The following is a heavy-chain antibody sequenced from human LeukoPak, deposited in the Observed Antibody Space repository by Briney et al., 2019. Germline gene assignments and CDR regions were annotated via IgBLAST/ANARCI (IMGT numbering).Heavy chain of an antibody. J-gene: IGHJ4*02. Sequence: SETLSLTCTVSGGSISSYYWSWIRQPPGKGLEWIGYIYYSGSTSYNPCLKSRVTISVDTSKNQFSLKLSSVTAADTAVYHCARDQSGGYYFDYWGQGTLVTVSS. CDR2: IYYSGST. CDR3: ARDQSGGYYFDY. D-gene: IGHD3-10*01. CDR1: GGSISSYY. V-gene: IGHV4-59*01.